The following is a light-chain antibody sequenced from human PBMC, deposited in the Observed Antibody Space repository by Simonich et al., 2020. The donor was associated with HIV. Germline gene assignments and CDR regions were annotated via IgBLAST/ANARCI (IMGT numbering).Light chain of an antibody. V-gene: IGLV2-23*01. CDR1: SSDVGNYNL. CDR2: EGS. J-gene: IGLJ3*02. CDR3: CSYAGSWV. Sequence: QSALTQPASVSGSPGQSITISCTGTSSDVGNYNLVSWYQRHPGKAPKLMIYEGSKRPSGVSNRLSGSKSGNTASLTIAGLQAEDEADYYCCSYAGSWVFGGGTKLTVL.